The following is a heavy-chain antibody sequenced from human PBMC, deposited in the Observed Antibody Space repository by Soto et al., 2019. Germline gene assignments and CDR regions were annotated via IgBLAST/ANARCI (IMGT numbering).Heavy chain of an antibody. CDR1: GFTFSSYS. J-gene: IGHJ4*02. V-gene: IGHV3-48*04. Sequence: GGSLRLSCLASGFTFSSYSMVWFRQAPGKGLEWISYIFATSTTIYYADSVKGRFTVSRDNTQNSLFLLMNSLRAEDTAIYYCARDKDWAFDYWGQGTLVTVSS. D-gene: IGHD3-9*01. CDR2: IFATSTTI. CDR3: ARDKDWAFDY.